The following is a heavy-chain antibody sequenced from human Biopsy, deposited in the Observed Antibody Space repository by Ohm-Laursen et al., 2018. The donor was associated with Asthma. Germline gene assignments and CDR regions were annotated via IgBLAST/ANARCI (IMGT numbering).Heavy chain of an antibody. J-gene: IGHJ2*01. CDR3: ARAVSSSSYWYFDL. V-gene: IGHV4-39*02. CDR1: GGSMSSSSYY. Sequence: SDTLSLTCTVSGGSMSSSSYYWGWIRQPPGKGLEWMGSISYTGSAYHNPSLKSRVTISADTSKNHFSLKVTSLTAADTAVYYCARAVSSSSYWYFDLWGRGDLVTVSS. D-gene: IGHD6-6*01. CDR2: ISYTGSA.